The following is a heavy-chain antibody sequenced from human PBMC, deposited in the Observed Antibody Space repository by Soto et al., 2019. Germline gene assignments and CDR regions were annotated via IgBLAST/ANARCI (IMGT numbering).Heavy chain of an antibody. CDR1: GFTFSSYA. J-gene: IGHJ6*03. Sequence: GGSLRLSCAASGFTFSSYAMSWVRQAPGKGLEWVSAISGSGGSTYYADSVKGRFTIFRDNSKNTLYLQMNSLRAEDTAVYYCAKNAERGYSGYGIRLYYYYMDVWGKGTTVTVSS. CDR2: ISGSGGST. V-gene: IGHV3-23*01. D-gene: IGHD5-12*01. CDR3: AKNAERGYSGYGIRLYYYYMDV.